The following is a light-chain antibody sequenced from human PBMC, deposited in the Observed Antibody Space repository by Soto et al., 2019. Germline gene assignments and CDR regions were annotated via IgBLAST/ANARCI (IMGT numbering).Light chain of an antibody. Sequence: DIVMTQSPDSLAVSLGERATINCKSSQSVLYSSNNKNYLAWYQQKPGQPPKLLIYWASTRESGVPDRFSGSGSGTDFTLTISSLQAEDVAVYYCQQRGNWPVTFGQGTTVEI. V-gene: IGKV4-1*01. J-gene: IGKJ1*01. CDR2: WAS. CDR1: QSVLYSSNNKNY. CDR3: QQRGNWPVT.